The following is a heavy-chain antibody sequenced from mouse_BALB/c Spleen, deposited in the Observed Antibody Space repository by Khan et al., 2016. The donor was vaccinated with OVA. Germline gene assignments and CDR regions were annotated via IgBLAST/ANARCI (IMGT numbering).Heavy chain of an antibody. Sequence: QVQLKESGPGLVQPSQSLSITCTVSGFSLTTYGVHWVRQSPGKGLEWLGVIWSGGTTDYSAAFISRVSITKDNSKSQVFFKVNSLQANDTAIYYCARNYDYDEGLAYWGQGTLVTVSA. CDR1: GFSLTTYG. CDR2: IWSGGTT. D-gene: IGHD2-4*01. V-gene: IGHV2-2*02. J-gene: IGHJ3*01. CDR3: ARNYDYDEGLAY.